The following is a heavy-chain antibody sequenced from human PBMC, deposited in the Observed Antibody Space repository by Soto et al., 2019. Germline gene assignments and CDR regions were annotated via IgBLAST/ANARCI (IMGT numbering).Heavy chain of an antibody. CDR2: ISGSGGST. Sequence: HPWGSLRLCCAASGFTFISYAMSWVRQAPGKGLEWVSAISGSGGSTYYADSVKGRFTISRDNSKNTLYLQMNSLRAEDTAVYYCATRISYFDYWGQGTLVTVSS. D-gene: IGHD3-3*02. CDR3: ATRISYFDY. J-gene: IGHJ4*02. V-gene: IGHV3-23*01. CDR1: GFTFISYA.